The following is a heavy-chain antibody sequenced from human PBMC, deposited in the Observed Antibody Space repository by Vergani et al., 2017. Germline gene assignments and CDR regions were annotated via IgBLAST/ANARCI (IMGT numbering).Heavy chain of an antibody. D-gene: IGHD6-13*01. CDR3: ARDLAAAGTEYYYYYGMDV. J-gene: IGHJ6*02. CDR2: IYYSGST. V-gene: IGHV4-31*03. Sequence: QVQLQESGPGLVKPSQTLSLTCTVSGGSISSAGYYWSWIRQHPEKGLEWIGYIYYSGSTYYNPSLKSRVSISVDTSKNQFSLKLSSVTAADTAVYYCARDLAAAGTEYYYYYGMDVWGQGTTVTVSS. CDR1: GGSISSAGYY.